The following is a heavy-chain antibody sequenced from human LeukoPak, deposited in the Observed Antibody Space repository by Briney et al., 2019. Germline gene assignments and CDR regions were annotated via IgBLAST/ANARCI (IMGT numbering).Heavy chain of an antibody. Sequence: SETLSLTCTVSGGSISSSSYYWGWIRQPPGKGLEWIGSIYYSGSTYYNPSLKSRVTISVDTSKNQFSLKLSSVTAADTAVYYCATSLAIAAPGPFDYWGLGTLVTVSS. CDR3: ATSLAIAAPGPFDY. J-gene: IGHJ4*02. V-gene: IGHV4-39*01. CDR2: IYYSGST. D-gene: IGHD6-13*01. CDR1: GGSISSSSYY.